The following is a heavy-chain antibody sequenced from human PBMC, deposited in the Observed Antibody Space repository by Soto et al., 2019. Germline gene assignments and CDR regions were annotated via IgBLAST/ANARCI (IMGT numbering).Heavy chain of an antibody. V-gene: IGHV4-30-4*01. D-gene: IGHD5-18*01. Sequence: PSETLSLTCTVSCGSISSGNYYWSWIRQSPGKGLEWIGYIYSTGSSYYNPSLRSRVSMSVDTSKNQFSLNLSSVTAADTAVYFRARDGIKLWLSRRDRFDPWGPGALGT. CDR3: ARDGIKLWLSRRDRFDP. J-gene: IGHJ5*02. CDR2: IYSTGSS. CDR1: CGSISSGNYY.